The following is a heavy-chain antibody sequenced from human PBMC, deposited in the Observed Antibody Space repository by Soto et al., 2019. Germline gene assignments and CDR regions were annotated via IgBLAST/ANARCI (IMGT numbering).Heavy chain of an antibody. D-gene: IGHD2-15*01. CDR1: GYTFSNYH. V-gene: IGHV1-46*01. CDR3: ADLVVADTGMDV. CDR2: ISPTGDST. J-gene: IGHJ6*02. Sequence: ASVKVSCKASGYTFSNYHMHWVRQAPGQGLEWMAIISPTGDSTVSAQKFQGRLIVTRDTSARTLYMELSSLTPDDTAVYYCADLVVADTGMDVWGQGTTVTVSS.